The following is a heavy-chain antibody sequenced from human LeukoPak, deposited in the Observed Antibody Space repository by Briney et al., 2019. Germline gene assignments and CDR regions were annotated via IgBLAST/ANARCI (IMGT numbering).Heavy chain of an antibody. Sequence: ASVKVSCKASGYTFSGYYMHWVRQAPGQGLEWMGWIYPNSGDTKYAQKFQGRVTVTRDTSISTAFMEVSRLTSDDTAVYYCARSRSDAFDIWGQGTMVTVSS. J-gene: IGHJ3*02. CDR3: ARSRSDAFDI. V-gene: IGHV1-2*02. CDR1: GYTFSGYY. D-gene: IGHD1-26*01. CDR2: IYPNSGDT.